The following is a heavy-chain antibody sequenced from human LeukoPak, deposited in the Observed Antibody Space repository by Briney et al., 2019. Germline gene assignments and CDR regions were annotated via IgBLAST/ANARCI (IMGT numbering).Heavy chain of an antibody. J-gene: IGHJ4*02. D-gene: IGHD3-22*01. Sequence: GGSLRLSCAASGFTFSSYSMNWVRQAPGKGLEWVSSISSSSSYIYYADSVKGRFTISRDNAKNSLYLQMNSLRAEDTAVYYCAREKQPIVPFDYWGQGTLVTVSS. CDR3: AREKQPIVPFDY. CDR1: GFTFSSYS. CDR2: ISSSSSYI. V-gene: IGHV3-21*01.